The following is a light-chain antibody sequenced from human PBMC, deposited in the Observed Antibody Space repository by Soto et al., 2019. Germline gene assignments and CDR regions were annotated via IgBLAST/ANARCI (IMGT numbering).Light chain of an antibody. CDR1: QSVSTF. V-gene: IGKV3-20*01. Sequence: HCPATLSLSPGEGATLSFRTSQSVSTFLACYQQKPGQAPRLLIYDASSRATGIPDRFSGGGSGTDFTLTISRLEPEDFAVYYCQQFSSYPLTFGGGTKVDIK. CDR2: DAS. CDR3: QQFSSYPLT. J-gene: IGKJ4*01.